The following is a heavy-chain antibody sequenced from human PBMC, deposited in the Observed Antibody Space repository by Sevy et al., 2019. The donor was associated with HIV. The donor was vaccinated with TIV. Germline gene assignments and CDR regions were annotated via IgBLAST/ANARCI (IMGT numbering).Heavy chain of an antibody. CDR3: TSQYYYDSSADAFDI. J-gene: IGHJ3*02. CDR2: IKSKTDGGTT. Sequence: GGSLRLSCAASGFTFSNAWMSWVRQAPGKGLEWVGRIKSKTDGGTTDYAAPVKGRLTISRDDSKNTLYLQMNSLKTEDTAVYYCTSQYYYDSSADAFDIWGQGTMVTVSS. V-gene: IGHV3-15*01. D-gene: IGHD3-22*01. CDR1: GFTFSNAW.